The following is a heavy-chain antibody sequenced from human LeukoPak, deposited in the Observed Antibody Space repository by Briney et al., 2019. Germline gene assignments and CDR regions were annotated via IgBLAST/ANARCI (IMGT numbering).Heavy chain of an antibody. V-gene: IGHV4-39*07. CDR2: IYYSGST. J-gene: IGHJ5*02. CDR3: AREVQKWLRFYNWFDP. Sequence: PSETLSLTCTVSGGSISSYYWSWIRQPPGKGLEWIGSIYYSGSTYYNPSLKSRVTISVDTSKNQFSLKLSSVTAADTAVYYCAREVQKWLRFYNWFDPWGQGTLVTVSS. D-gene: IGHD5-12*01. CDR1: GGSISSYY.